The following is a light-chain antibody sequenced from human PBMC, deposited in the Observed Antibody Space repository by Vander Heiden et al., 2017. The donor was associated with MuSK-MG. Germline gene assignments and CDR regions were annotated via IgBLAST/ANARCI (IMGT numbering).Light chain of an antibody. Sequence: QSVLTQPSSVSEAPRLRVTISCSGRTSNVGDNAVSWYQQLPGKAPKLLLYYDDLLAPGVSDRFSGFNAGTSAYLPISGLQPEDGGCYYCVAWDDSLHCPVFGGGNKLNLL. V-gene: IGLV1-36*01. CDR3: VAWDDSLHCPV. CDR1: TSNVGDNA. J-gene: IGLJ2*01. CDR2: YDD.